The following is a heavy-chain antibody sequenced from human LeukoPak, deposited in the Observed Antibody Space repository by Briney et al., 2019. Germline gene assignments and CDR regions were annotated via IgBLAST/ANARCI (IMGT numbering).Heavy chain of an antibody. J-gene: IGHJ4*02. Sequence: SETLSLACVVSGVSITTDYWSWVRQPAGKGLEYIGRVHARGDSNYSPSLKSRVTMSVDTSKNLFSLNLDSVTAADTAVYYCVYSEVGLTATSVFDYWGQGILVTVSS. CDR3: VYSEVGLTATSVFDY. V-gene: IGHV4-4*07. D-gene: IGHD4-17*01. CDR2: VHARGDS. CDR1: GVSITTDY.